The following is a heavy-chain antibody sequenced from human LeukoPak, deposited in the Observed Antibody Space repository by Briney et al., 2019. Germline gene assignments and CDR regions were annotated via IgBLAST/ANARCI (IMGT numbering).Heavy chain of an antibody. Sequence: GGSLRLSCAASGLTFDDYAMHWVRQAPGKGLEWVSAISWNSGSIGYADSVKGRFTISRDNAKNSLYLQMNSLRAEDTAVYYCARVGPLRYFDWLARGAGYYFDYWGQGTLVTVSS. J-gene: IGHJ4*02. CDR3: ARVGPLRYFDWLARGAGYYFDY. CDR1: GLTFDDYA. V-gene: IGHV3-9*01. D-gene: IGHD3-9*01. CDR2: ISWNSGSI.